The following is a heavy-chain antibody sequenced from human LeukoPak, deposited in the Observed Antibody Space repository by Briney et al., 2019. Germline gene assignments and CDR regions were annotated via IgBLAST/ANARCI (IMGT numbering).Heavy chain of an antibody. D-gene: IGHD4-17*01. J-gene: IGHJ4*02. CDR3: AKLATVTTVGTIDY. CDR2: ISYDGSNK. CDR1: GFTFSSYG. V-gene: IGHV3-30*18. Sequence: GGSLRLSCAASGFTFSSYGMHWVRQAPGKGLEWVAVISYDGSNKYYADSVKGRFTISRDNSKDTLYLQMNSLRAEDTAVYYCAKLATVTTVGTIDYWGRGTLVTVSS.